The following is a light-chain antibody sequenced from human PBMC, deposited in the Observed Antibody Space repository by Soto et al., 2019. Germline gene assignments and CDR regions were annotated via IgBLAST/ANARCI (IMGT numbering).Light chain of an antibody. J-gene: IGKJ3*01. V-gene: IGKV3-15*01. Sequence: EVVMTQSPATLSVSPGERATLSCRASRGIGSTLAWYQQKPGQTPRLLIYDTSTRATGVPGRFIGSRSGTEFTLTITSLQSEDFATYYCQQSYSTLPFTFGPGTKVDIK. CDR1: RGIGST. CDR2: DTS. CDR3: QQSYSTLPFT.